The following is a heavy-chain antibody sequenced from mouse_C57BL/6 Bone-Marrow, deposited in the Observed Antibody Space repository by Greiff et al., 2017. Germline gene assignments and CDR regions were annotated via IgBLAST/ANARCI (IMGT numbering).Heavy chain of an antibody. CDR1: GFTFSSYG. CDR2: ISSGGSDT. D-gene: IGHD1-1*01. Sequence: EVKLMESGGDLVKPGGSLKLSCAASGFTFSSYGMSWVRQTPDKRLEWVATISSGGSDTYYPDSVKGRFTISRDNAKNTLYLQMSGLKSEDTAVYYCARRDYSYAMDYWGQGTSVTVSS. CDR3: ARRDYSYAMDY. J-gene: IGHJ4*01. V-gene: IGHV5-6*02.